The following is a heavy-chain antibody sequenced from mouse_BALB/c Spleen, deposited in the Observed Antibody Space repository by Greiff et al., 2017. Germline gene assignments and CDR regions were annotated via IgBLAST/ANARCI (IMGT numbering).Heavy chain of an antibody. J-gene: IGHJ3*01. V-gene: IGHV1-4*01. D-gene: IGHD2-3*01. CDR1: GYTFTSYT. Sequence: QVQLQQSGAELARPGASVKMSCKASGYTFTSYTMHWVKQRPGQGLEWIGYINPSSGYNNYNQKFKDKATLTADKSSSTAYMQLSSLTSEDSAVYYCARYDGYYQAWFAYWGQGTLVTVSA. CDR3: ARYDGYYQAWFAY. CDR2: INPSSGYN.